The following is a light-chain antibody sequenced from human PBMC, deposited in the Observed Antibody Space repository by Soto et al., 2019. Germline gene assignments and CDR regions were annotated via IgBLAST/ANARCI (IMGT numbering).Light chain of an antibody. V-gene: IGLV1-47*01. CDR3: AAWDDSLSGVV. J-gene: IGLJ2*01. CDR1: SSNIGSNY. Sequence: QSVLTQPPSASGTPGQRVTISCSGSSSNIGSNYVYWYQQLPGTAPKLLIYRNNQRPSGVPDRFSGSKSGTSASLAISGRRYEDEADYYCAAWDDSLSGVVFGGWTKVTVL. CDR2: RNN.